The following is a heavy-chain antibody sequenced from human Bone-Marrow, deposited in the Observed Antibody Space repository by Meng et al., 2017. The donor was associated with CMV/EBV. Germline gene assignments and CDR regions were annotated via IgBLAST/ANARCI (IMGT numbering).Heavy chain of an antibody. CDR1: GYTFTSYD. D-gene: IGHD3-3*01. J-gene: IGHJ6*02. CDR3: ARRYYDFWSGYRSSYYYYYGMDF. Sequence: ASVKVSCKASGYTFTSYDINWVRQATGQGLEWMGWMNPNSGNTGYAQKFQGRVTMTRNTSISTAYMELSSLRSEDTAVYYCARRYYDFWSGYRSSYYYYYGMDFWGPGNTVNVSS. CDR2: MNPNSGNT. V-gene: IGHV1-8*01.